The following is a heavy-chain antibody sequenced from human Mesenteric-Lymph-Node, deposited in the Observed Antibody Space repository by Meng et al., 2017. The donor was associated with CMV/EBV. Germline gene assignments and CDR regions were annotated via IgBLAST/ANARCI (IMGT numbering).Heavy chain of an antibody. CDR2: INWNGGST. V-gene: IGHV3-20*01. J-gene: IGHJ4*02. Sequence: ETLSLTCAASGFTFDDYGVSWVRQAPGKGLEWVSGINWNGGSTGYADSVKGRFTISRDNAKNSLYLQMNSLRAEDTALYHCARVVRGYRGSPFDYWGQGTLVTVSS. D-gene: IGHD3-22*01. CDR3: ARVVRGYRGSPFDY. CDR1: GFTFDDYG.